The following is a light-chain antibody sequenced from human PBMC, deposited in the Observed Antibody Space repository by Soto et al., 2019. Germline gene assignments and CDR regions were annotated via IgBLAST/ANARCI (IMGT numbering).Light chain of an antibody. CDR1: QSVSSSY. J-gene: IGKJ2*01. CDR2: GAS. Sequence: EIVLTQSPGTLSLSAGERATLSCRASQSVSSSYLGWYQQKPGQAPMLLIYGASSRATGIPDRFSGSGSGTDFTLTISRLEPEDFAMYYCQQYGSSPHTFGQGTKLQIK. V-gene: IGKV3-20*01. CDR3: QQYGSSPHT.